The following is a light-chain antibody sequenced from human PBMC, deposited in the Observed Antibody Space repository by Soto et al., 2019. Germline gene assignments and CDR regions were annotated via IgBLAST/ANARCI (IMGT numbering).Light chain of an antibody. CDR1: SSKIGNNY. Sequence: QSVLAQPPSASGTPGQRVTLSCSGSSSKIGNNYVFWYQKFPGTAPKLLIYRNNQRPSGVPDRFSGSKSGTSASLAISGLRSEDEADYYCAAWDDSLIATYVFGTGTKVTVL. V-gene: IGLV1-47*01. CDR3: AAWDDSLIATYV. J-gene: IGLJ1*01. CDR2: RNN.